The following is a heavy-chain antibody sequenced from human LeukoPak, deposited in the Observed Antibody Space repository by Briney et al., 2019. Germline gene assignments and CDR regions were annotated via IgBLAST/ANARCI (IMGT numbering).Heavy chain of an antibody. D-gene: IGHD3-9*01. J-gene: IGHJ4*02. V-gene: IGHV3-48*04. Sequence: GGSLRLSCAASLFTLCSYSMSCVREAPGGGLGWVSYISSSSSAICYADSLKGRFTSSRDNAKNSLYLQMNSLRADDTAVYYCVIRLPHTTGYRFDDWGQGTLVTVSS. CDR3: VIRLPHTTGYRFDD. CDR1: LFTLCSYS. CDR2: ISSSSSAI.